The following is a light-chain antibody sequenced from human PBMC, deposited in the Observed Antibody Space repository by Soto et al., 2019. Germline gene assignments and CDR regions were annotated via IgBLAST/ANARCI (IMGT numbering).Light chain of an antibody. V-gene: IGKV1-5*03. CDR1: QSISSY. J-gene: IGKJ1*01. Sequence: DIQMTQSPSSLSASVGDRVTITCRASQSISSYLNWYQQKPGKAPKLLIYKASSLESGVPSRFSGSGSGTEFTLTISSLQPDDFATYYCQQYNSWTFGQGTKVDI. CDR3: QQYNSWT. CDR2: KAS.